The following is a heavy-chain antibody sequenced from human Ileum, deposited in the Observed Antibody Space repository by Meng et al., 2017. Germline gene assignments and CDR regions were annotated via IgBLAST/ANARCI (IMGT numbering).Heavy chain of an antibody. V-gene: IGHV3-74*02. J-gene: IGHJ1*01. Sequence: VHLLESGGGLVQPGGSLSFSCAASGFIFSTSAMTWVRQAPGKGLEWVSRINPDGSNPTYADSVKGRFTISRDNAKNTVYLQMNSLRAEDSALYYCTNDRLNHWGQGALVTVSS. CDR2: INPDGSNP. D-gene: IGHD1-1*01. CDR1: GFIFSTSA. CDR3: TNDRLNH.